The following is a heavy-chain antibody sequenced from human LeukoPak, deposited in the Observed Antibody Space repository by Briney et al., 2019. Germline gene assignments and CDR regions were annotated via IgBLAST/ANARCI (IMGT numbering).Heavy chain of an antibody. CDR3: ARDNSIPSPYYFDY. V-gene: IGHV4-38-2*02. CDR1: GYSITSGYY. CDR2: IYRSGST. J-gene: IGHJ4*02. Sequence: SETLSLTCTVSGYSITSGYYWGWIRQPPGKGLEWIASIYRSGSTYYNPSLKRRVTMSVDTSKNQFSLKLSSVTAADTAVYYCARDNSIPSPYYFDYWGQGTLVTVSS. D-gene: IGHD4-23*01.